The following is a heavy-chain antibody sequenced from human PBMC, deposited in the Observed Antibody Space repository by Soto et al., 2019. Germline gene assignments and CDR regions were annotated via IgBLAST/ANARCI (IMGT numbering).Heavy chain of an antibody. CDR1: GGSISSSSYY. J-gene: IGHJ5*02. CDR2: IYYSGST. D-gene: IGHD3-3*01. V-gene: IGHV4-39*01. CDR3: ASHRYYDFWSGRNWFDP. Sequence: SETLSLTCTVSGGSISSSSYYWGWIRQPPGKGLEWIGSIYYSGSTYYNPSLKSRVTISVDTSKNQFSLELSSVTAADTAVYYCASHRYYDFWSGRNWFDPWGQGTLVTVSS.